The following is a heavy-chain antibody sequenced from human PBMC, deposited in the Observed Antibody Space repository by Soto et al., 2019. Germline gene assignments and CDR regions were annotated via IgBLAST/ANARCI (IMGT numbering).Heavy chain of an antibody. D-gene: IGHD3-3*01. Sequence: QEQLVQSGAEVKKPGSSVKVACKVSGDRFRISTVSCGRHAPGQGLEWMGGIVPSLDTTTYAHQFQGRVAMTADKSATTVFLDLHSLTSDDTAVYFCARGSAATVPTGYFDYWGQGTLVTVSS. CDR3: ARGSAATVPTGYFDY. J-gene: IGHJ4*02. V-gene: IGHV1-69*06. CDR1: GDRFRIST. CDR2: IVPSLDTT.